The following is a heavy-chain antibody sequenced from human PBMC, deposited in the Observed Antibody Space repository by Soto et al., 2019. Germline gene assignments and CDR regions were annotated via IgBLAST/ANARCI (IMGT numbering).Heavy chain of an antibody. CDR2: IYYSGST. Sequence: PSETLSLTCTVSGGSISSGGYYWSWIRQHPGKGLEWIGYIYYSGSTHYNPSLKSRVTISVDKSKNQFSLKLSSVTAADTAVYYCARTGVIVPERLGYYYYYGMDVWGQGTTVTVSS. CDR1: GGSISSGGYY. D-gene: IGHD3-16*02. CDR3: ARTGVIVPERLGYYYYYGMDV. J-gene: IGHJ6*02. V-gene: IGHV4-31*03.